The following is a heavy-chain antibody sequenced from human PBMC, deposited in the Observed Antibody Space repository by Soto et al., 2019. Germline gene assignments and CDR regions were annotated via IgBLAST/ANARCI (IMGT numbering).Heavy chain of an antibody. CDR3: ARGGQKAPPAK. CDR1: GGSFSGYC. D-gene: IGHD3-16*01. J-gene: IGHJ4*02. Sequence: PSETLSLTCAVYGGSFSGYCWSWIRQPPGKGLEWIGEMNHSGDTNYNPSLKSRATISVDTSKNQFSLKLSSVTAADTAVYYCARGGQKAPPAKWGQGTLVTVSS. CDR2: MNHSGDT. V-gene: IGHV4-34*01.